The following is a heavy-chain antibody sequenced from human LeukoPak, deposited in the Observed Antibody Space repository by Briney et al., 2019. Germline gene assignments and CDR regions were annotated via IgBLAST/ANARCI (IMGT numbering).Heavy chain of an antibody. CDR1: GFTFSSYS. CDR2: ISSSSSYI. V-gene: IGHV3-21*01. J-gene: IGHJ4*02. CDR3: ARDRPLYDFCSGYDW. Sequence: KPGGSLRLSCAASGFTFSSYSMNWVRQAPGKGLEWVSSISSSSSYIYYADSVKGRFTISRDNAKNSLYLQMNSLRAEDTAVYYCARDRPLYDFCSGYDWWGQGTLVTVSS. D-gene: IGHD3-3*01.